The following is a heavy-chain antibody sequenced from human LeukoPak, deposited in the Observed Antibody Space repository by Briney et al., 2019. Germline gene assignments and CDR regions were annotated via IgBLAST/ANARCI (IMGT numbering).Heavy chain of an antibody. J-gene: IGHJ4*02. V-gene: IGHV3-49*03. CDR1: GFTFGDYA. CDR2: IRSKAYGGTT. CDR3: TRGDLSGWPVYFDY. D-gene: IGHD6-19*01. Sequence: GGSLRLSCTASGFTFGDYAMSWFRQAPGKGLEWVGFIRSKAYGGTTEYAASVKGRFTISRDDSKSIAYLQMNSLKTEDTAVYYCTRGDLSGWPVYFDYWGQGTLVTVSS.